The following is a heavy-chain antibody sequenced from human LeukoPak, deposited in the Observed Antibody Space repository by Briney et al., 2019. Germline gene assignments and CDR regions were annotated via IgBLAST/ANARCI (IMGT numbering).Heavy chain of an antibody. V-gene: IGHV1-2*02. D-gene: IGHD3-22*01. CDR3: ARRRPTYYYDSGPLLGWFDP. Sequence: ASVKVSCKASGYAFTGYYMHWVRQAPGQGLEWMGWINPNSGGTNYAQKFQGRVTMTRDTSISTAYMELSRLRSDDTAVYYCARRRPTYYYDSGPLLGWFDPWGQGTLVTVSS. CDR2: INPNSGGT. CDR1: GYAFTGYY. J-gene: IGHJ5*02.